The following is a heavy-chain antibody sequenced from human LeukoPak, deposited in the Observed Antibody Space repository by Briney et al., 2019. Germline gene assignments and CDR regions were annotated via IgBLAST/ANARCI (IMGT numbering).Heavy chain of an antibody. D-gene: IGHD3-22*01. V-gene: IGHV1-8*01. J-gene: IGHJ4*02. Sequence: ASVKVSCKASGYTFTSYDINWVRQATGQGLEWMGWMNPNSGNTGYAQKFQGRVTMTRNTSISTAYMELSSLRSEDTAVYYCAREGYSMIVVVAGGFDYWGQGTLVTVSS. CDR1: GYTFTSYD. CDR2: MNPNSGNT. CDR3: AREGYSMIVVVAGGFDY.